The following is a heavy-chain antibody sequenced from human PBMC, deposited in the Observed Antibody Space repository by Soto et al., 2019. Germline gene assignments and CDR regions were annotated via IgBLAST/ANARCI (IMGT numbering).Heavy chain of an antibody. CDR3: ARSRHSGSYLFDY. D-gene: IGHD1-26*01. Sequence: SETLSLTCTASGGSISSGDYYWSWIRQPPGKGLEWIAYIHNTGSPYYNLSLKSRLTISIDTSKNHFSLRLSSVTAADTAVYFCARSRHSGSYLFDYWGQGILVTVSS. CDR2: IHNTGSP. CDR1: GGSISSGDYY. V-gene: IGHV4-30-4*01. J-gene: IGHJ4*02.